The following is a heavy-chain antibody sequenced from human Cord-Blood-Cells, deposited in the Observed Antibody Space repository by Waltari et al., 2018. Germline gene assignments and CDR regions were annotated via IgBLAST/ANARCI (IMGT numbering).Heavy chain of an antibody. D-gene: IGHD1-1*01. J-gene: IGHJ3*02. V-gene: IGHV1-69*01. CDR1: GGTFSSYA. Sequence: QVQPVQSGAALKKPGSSMKVSCKAAGGTFSSYAISWLRQAPGQGLEWMGGIIPIFCTANYAQKFQGRVTITADESTSTAYMELSSLRSEDTAVYYCAREGAGTHAFDIWGQGTWSPSLQ. CDR2: IIPIFCTA. CDR3: AREGAGTHAFDI.